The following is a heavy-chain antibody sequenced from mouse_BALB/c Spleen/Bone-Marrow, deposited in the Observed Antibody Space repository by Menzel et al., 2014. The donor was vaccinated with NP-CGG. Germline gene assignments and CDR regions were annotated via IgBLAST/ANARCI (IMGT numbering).Heavy chain of an antibody. J-gene: IGHJ3*01. V-gene: IGHV1-18*01. CDR3: ARTGYYTLFAY. D-gene: IGHD2-3*01. CDR2: INPNNGDT. Sequence: EVQLQQSGPELVKPGASVKIPCKASGYTFTDYNMDWVKQSHGKSLEWIGNINPNNGDTSYNQRFRGKATSTVDKSSSTAYMELRSLTSEDTAVYYCARTGYYTLFAYWGQGTLVTVSA. CDR1: GYTFTDYN.